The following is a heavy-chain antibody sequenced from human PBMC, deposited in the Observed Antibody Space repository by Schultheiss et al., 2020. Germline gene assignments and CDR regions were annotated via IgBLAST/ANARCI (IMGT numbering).Heavy chain of an antibody. D-gene: IGHD1-14*01. Sequence: GESLKISCVVSEFTFSTYDIDWVRQAPGKGLEWVSVITDGADDTYYAESVKGRFIVSREKSKHTVYLQMNSLRAEDTAVYYCANVGNGDWGQGTLVTVSS. J-gene: IGHJ4*02. CDR2: ITDGADDT. CDR1: EFTFSTYD. CDR3: ANVGNGD. V-gene: IGHV3-23*01.